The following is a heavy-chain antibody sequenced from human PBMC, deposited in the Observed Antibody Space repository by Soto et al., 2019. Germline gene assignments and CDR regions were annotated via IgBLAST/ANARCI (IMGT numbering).Heavy chain of an antibody. D-gene: IGHD3-9*01. J-gene: IGHJ6*02. CDR2: INPNSGGT. Sequence: ASVKVSCKASGYTFTGYYMHWVRQAPGQGLEWMGWINPNSGGTNYAQKFQGWVTMTRDTSISTAYMELSRLRSDDTAVYYCARGLRYFDWTTEGFGMEVLGQGTTVIVSS. V-gene: IGHV1-2*04. CDR1: GYTFTGYY. CDR3: ARGLRYFDWTTEGFGMEV.